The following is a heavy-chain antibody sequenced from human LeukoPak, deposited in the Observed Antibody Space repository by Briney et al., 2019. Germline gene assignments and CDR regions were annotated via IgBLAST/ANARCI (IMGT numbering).Heavy chain of an antibody. J-gene: IGHJ4*02. D-gene: IGHD3-10*01. CDR1: GFTFSSYA. CDR2: ISIDGSNK. CDR3: ATAPRDYYFGSGSMGSYFDY. V-gene: IGHV3-30-3*01. Sequence: GGSLRLSCAASGFTFSSYAMHWVRQAPGKGLEWVAVISIDGSNKYYADSVKGRFTISRDNSKNTLYVQMNSLRAEDTAVYYCATAPRDYYFGSGSMGSYFDYWGQGTLVTVSS.